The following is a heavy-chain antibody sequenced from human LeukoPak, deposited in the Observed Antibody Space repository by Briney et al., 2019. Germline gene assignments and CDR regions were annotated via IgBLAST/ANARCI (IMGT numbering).Heavy chain of an antibody. J-gene: IGHJ4*02. CDR3: AKGPQLYSGYHPDY. CDR2: ITGSDDKT. V-gene: IGHV3-23*01. Sequence: QPGGSLRLSCAASGFTFSGSAMTWVRQAPGKGLQWVSAITGSDDKTYYADSVKGRFTISRDFSKNMVHLHINSLRVEDTAIYYCAKGPQLYSGYHPDYWGQGTLVTVSS. CDR1: GFTFSGSA. D-gene: IGHD5-12*01.